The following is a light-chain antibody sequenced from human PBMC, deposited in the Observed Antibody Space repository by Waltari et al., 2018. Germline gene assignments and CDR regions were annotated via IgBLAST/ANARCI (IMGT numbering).Light chain of an antibody. Sequence: EIVLTQSPAPLSLSPGERATPSCRASQTVGSYLAWYQQKPGQAPRLLIFDASSRAPGIPAKFSGSGSGTDFTLTVSNLEPEDFAVYYCQQRSNWPYTFGQGTRVEIK. J-gene: IGKJ2*01. CDR2: DAS. V-gene: IGKV3-11*01. CDR1: QTVGSY. CDR3: QQRSNWPYT.